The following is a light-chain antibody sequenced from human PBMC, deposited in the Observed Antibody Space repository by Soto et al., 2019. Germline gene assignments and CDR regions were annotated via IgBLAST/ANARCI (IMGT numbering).Light chain of an antibody. CDR3: SSYSISTAYL. CDR1: SXDVGGYDY. V-gene: IGLV2-14*01. CDR2: EVS. Sequence: ALTQPASVSGSPGQSITISCTGTSXDVGGYDYVSWYQLHPGKAPKLMVFEVSNRPSGVSYRFSGSKSGNTASLTISGLQAEDEADYFCSSYSISTAYLFGTGTKVTVL. J-gene: IGLJ1*01.